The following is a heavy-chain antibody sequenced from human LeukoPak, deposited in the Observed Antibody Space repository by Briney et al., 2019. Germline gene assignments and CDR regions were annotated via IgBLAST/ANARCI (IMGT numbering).Heavy chain of an antibody. CDR3: ARGILKYDFWSGYSYYFDY. CDR1: GGTFSSYA. J-gene: IGHJ4*02. D-gene: IGHD3-3*01. Sequence: GASVKVSCKASGGTFSSYAISWVRQAPGQGLEWMGGIIPIFGTANYAQKFQGRVTITADESTSTAYMELSSLRSGDTAVYYCARGILKYDFWSGYSYYFDYWGQGTLVTVSS. CDR2: IIPIFGTA. V-gene: IGHV1-69*13.